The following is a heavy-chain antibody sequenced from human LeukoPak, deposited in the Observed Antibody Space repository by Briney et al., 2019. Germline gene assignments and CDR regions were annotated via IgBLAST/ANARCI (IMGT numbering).Heavy chain of an antibody. D-gene: IGHD6-19*01. CDR1: GFTFSSYS. Sequence: GGSLRLSCAASGFTFSSYSMNWVRQAPGTGLEWVSSISSSSSYIYYADSVKGRFTISRDNSKNTLYLQMTSLRAEDTALYYCAKGKGRSGWYDWGQGTLVTVAS. V-gene: IGHV3-21*04. J-gene: IGHJ4*02. CDR3: AKGKGRSGWYD. CDR2: ISSSSSYI.